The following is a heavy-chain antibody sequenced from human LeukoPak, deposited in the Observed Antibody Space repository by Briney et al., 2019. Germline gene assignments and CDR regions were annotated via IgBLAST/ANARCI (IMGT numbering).Heavy chain of an antibody. CDR3: ASLNILTGKPFDY. CDR2: IKQDGSEK. V-gene: IGHV3-7*01. CDR1: GFTFSNYW. Sequence: GGSLRLTCAASGFTFSNYWMSWVRQAPGKGLEWVANIKQDGSEKYYVDSVKGRFTISGDNAKNSLYLQMNSLRAEDTAVYYCASLNILTGKPFDYWGQGTLVTVSS. D-gene: IGHD3-9*01. J-gene: IGHJ4*02.